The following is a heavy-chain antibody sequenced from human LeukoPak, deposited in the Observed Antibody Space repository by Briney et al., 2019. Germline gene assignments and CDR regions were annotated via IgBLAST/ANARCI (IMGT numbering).Heavy chain of an antibody. CDR2: IDTTSRTM. Sequence: GGSLRLSCAASGFTFSSYWMNWVRQAPGKGLEWVAFIDTTSRTMYYAGSVKGRFSISRDNAKNSLFLQMNSLRVEDTAVYYCVRDRVGGSLDYWGQGTLVTVSS. J-gene: IGHJ4*02. D-gene: IGHD1-26*01. CDR1: GFTFSSYW. V-gene: IGHV3-48*01. CDR3: VRDRVGGSLDY.